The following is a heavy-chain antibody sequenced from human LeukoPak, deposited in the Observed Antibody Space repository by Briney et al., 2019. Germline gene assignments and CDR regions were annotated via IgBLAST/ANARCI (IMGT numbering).Heavy chain of an antibody. V-gene: IGHV1-2*02. CDR3: ARPVGSGILSAFDI. J-gene: IGHJ3*02. Sequence: ASVKVSCKASGYIFTGYYMHWVRQAPGQGLEWMGWIDPDSGATDYAQNFQGRVTMTRDTSISTAYMELSRLRSDDTAVYYCARPVGSGILSAFDIWGQGTMVTVSS. CDR1: GYIFTGYY. D-gene: IGHD3-10*01. CDR2: IDPDSGAT.